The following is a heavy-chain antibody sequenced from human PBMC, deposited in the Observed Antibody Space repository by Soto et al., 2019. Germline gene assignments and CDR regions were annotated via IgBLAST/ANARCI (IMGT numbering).Heavy chain of an antibody. CDR1: GFTFSSYG. D-gene: IGHD3-16*01. CDR2: SSATGAGT. V-gene: IGHV3-23*01. CDR3: AKDCRAGGSYGFYSDF. Sequence: GGSLRLSCAASGFTFSSYGMTWVRQAPGKGLEWVSFSSATGAGTYYADSVMGRFTISRGNSKNTLYLQMTRLRADDTAVYYCAKDCRAGGSYGFYSDFWGQGALVTVSS. J-gene: IGHJ4*02.